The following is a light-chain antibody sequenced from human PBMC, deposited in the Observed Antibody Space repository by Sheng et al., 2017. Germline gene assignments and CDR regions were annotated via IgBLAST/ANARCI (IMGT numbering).Light chain of an antibody. J-gene: IGKJ2*01. CDR2: DAS. V-gene: IGKV3-11*01. CDR3: QQRLNWPKT. Sequence: VVLTQSPATLSLSPGERATLSCRASQSMDYYLAWYQQKPGQAPRLLIYDASKRATGIPARFSGSGSGTDFTLTISSLEPEDFAVYYCQQRLNWPKTFGQGTKLEI. CDR1: QSMDYY.